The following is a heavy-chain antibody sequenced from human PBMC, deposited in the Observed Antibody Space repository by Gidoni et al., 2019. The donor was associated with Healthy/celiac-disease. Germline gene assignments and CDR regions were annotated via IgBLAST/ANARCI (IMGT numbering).Heavy chain of an antibody. V-gene: IGHV4-34*01. CDR3: ATSPGLRRAARRNWFDP. D-gene: IGHD6-6*01. CDR2: INHSGST. J-gene: IGHJ5*02. CDR1: GGSFSCSY. Sequence: QVQLPQWGAALLKPSATLSLTCAVYGGSFSCSYWSWSRQHPGKGLECNGEINHSGSTSYNPSRKSRVTIAVDTSKNQFSLKLSSVAAADTAVYYCATSPGLRRAARRNWFDPWGQGTLVTVSS.